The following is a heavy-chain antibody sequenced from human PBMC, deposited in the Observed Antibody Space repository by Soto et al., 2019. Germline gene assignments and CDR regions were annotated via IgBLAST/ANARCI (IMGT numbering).Heavy chain of an antibody. CDR2: TYWSHNN. J-gene: IGHJ4*02. V-gene: IGHV2-5*01. CDR1: GFSLSTPGMG. CDR3: AHSIRGWYEPFDY. D-gene: IGHD6-19*01. Sequence: QITLKESGPTVVKPTQTLTLTCTFSGFSLSTPGMGVGWIRQPPGKALEWLAVTYWSHNNYHSPSLKSRLTITKVTAKNEWVLTMTNMVPVDTATYFCAHSIRGWYEPFDYWGQGTLVTVSS.